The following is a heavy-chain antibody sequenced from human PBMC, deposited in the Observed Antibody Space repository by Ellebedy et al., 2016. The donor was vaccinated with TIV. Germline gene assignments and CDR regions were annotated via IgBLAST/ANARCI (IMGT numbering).Heavy chain of an antibody. V-gene: IGHV3-53*01. J-gene: IGHJ6*02. CDR2: IYSGGST. D-gene: IGHD3-3*01. CDR3: ARANPDYDFWSGYYKGRNYHYYYGLDV. CDR1: GFIVSSNF. Sequence: GGSLRLXXAASGFIVSSNFMSWVRQAPGKGLEWVSVIYSGGSTYYADSVKGRFTVSRDNARNSLYLQMNSLRAEDTAVYYCARANPDYDFWSGYYKGRNYHYYYGLDVWGQGTTVTVSS.